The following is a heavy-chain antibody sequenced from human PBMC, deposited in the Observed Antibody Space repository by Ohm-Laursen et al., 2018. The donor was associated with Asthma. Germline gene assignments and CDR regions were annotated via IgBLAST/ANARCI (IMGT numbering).Heavy chain of an antibody. V-gene: IGHV3-11*01. CDR2: ISSSGSTI. CDR3: ARDRASGVRDY. J-gene: IGHJ4*02. D-gene: IGHD2-8*01. Sequence: LSLTCAVYGTSLSNYYWTWIRQAPGKGLEWVSYISSSGSTIYYADSAKGRFTISRDNAKNSLYLQMNSLRAEDTAVYYCARDRASGVRDYWGQGTLVTVSS. CDR1: GTSLSNYY.